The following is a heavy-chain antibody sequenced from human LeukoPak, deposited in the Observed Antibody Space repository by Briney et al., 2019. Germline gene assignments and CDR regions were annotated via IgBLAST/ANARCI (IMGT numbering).Heavy chain of an antibody. D-gene: IGHD3-3*01. CDR3: ARVVGDFWSPRGDAFDI. V-gene: IGHV4-59*05. J-gene: IGHJ3*02. CDR2: IYYSGTT. Sequence: PSETLSLTCTVSGGSISSYYWSWIRQPPGKGLEWMGSIYYSGTTYYNPSLKSRVTISVDTSKNQFSLKLSSVTAADTAVYYCARVVGDFWSPRGDAFDIWGQGTMVTVSS. CDR1: GGSISSYY.